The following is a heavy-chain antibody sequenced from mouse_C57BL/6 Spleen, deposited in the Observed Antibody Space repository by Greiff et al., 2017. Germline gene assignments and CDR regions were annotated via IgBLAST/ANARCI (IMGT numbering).Heavy chain of an antibody. J-gene: IGHJ2*01. D-gene: IGHD3-3*01. CDR3: ARRGTGY. Sequence: EVKLQQSGPELVKPGASVKISCKASGYTFTDYYMNWVKQSHGKSLEWIGDINPNNGGTSYNQKFKGKATLTVDKSSSTAYMELRSLTSEDSAGYYCARRGTGYWGQGTTLTVSS. CDR2: INPNNGGT. V-gene: IGHV1-26*01. CDR1: GYTFTDYY.